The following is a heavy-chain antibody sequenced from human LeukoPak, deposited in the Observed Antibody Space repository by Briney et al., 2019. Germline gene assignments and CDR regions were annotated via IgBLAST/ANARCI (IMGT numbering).Heavy chain of an antibody. CDR3: ASHCSSTSCLDY. Sequence: GGSLRLSCAASGFTFSSYWMHWVRQAPGKGLVWVSRINSDGSSTSYPDSVKGRFTISRGNAKNTLYLQMNSLRVEDTAVYYCASHCSSTSCLDYWGQGTLVTVSS. J-gene: IGHJ4*02. V-gene: IGHV3-74*01. D-gene: IGHD2-2*01. CDR2: INSDGSST. CDR1: GFTFSSYW.